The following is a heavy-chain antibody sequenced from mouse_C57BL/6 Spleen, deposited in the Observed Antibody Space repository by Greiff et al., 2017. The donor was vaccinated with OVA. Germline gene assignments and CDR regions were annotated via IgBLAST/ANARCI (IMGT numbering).Heavy chain of an antibody. Sequence: VQLQQSGAELVRPGTSVKVSCKASGYAFTNYLIEWVKQRPGQGLEWIGVINPGSGGTNYNEKFKGKATLTAYKSSSTAYMQLSSLTSEASAFYFCACSGFAYWGQGTLVTVSA. V-gene: IGHV1-54*01. CDR2: INPGSGGT. CDR3: ACSGFAY. CDR1: GYAFTNYL. J-gene: IGHJ3*01. D-gene: IGHD1-1*01.